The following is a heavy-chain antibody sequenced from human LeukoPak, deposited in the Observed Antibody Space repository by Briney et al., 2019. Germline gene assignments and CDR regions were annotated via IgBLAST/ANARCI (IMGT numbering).Heavy chain of an antibody. J-gene: IGHJ1*01. D-gene: IGHD3-22*01. CDR3: ARDNVYYDSSPYYDH. CDR1: GYTFSTYG. Sequence: ASVKVSCKASGYTFSTYGITWVRQAPGQGLEWMGWISAYNGNTNYAQKLQGRVTMTTDTSTSTAYMELRSLTSDDTAVYYCARDNVYYDSSPYYDHWGQGTLVTVSS. V-gene: IGHV1-18*01. CDR2: ISAYNGNT.